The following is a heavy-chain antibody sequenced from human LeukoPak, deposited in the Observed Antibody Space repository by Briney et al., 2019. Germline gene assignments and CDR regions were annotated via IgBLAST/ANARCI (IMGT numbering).Heavy chain of an antibody. CDR2: IRSKAYGGTT. CDR1: GFTFGDYA. V-gene: IGHV3-49*04. D-gene: IGHD3-3*01. CDR3: TRVNYDFWSGYYNWFDP. J-gene: IGHJ5*02. Sequence: PGGSLRLSCTASGFTFGDYAMSWVRQAPGKGLEWVGFIRSKAYGGTTEYAASVKGRFTISRDDSKSIAYLQMNSLKTEDTAVYYCTRVNYDFWSGYYNWFDPWGQGTLVTVSS.